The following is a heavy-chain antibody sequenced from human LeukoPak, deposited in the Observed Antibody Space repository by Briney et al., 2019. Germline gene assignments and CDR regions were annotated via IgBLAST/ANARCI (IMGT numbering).Heavy chain of an antibody. Sequence: GGSLRLSCAASGFTLGSHSMNWVRQAPGKGLEWVSYISSSGSTIYYTGSVKGRFTISRDNAKDSLFLQMNSLRAEDTAVYYCARDRHVEHWGQGTLVTVSS. V-gene: IGHV3-48*04. CDR3: ARDRHVEH. J-gene: IGHJ1*01. CDR2: ISSSGSTI. CDR1: GFTLGSHS.